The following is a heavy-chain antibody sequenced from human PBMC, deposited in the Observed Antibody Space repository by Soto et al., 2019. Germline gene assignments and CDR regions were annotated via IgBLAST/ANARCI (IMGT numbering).Heavy chain of an antibody. CDR2: ISSSSSTI. V-gene: IGHV3-48*01. CDR3: ARDYWFLGVPAATQPTYFDY. J-gene: IGHJ4*02. D-gene: IGHD2-2*01. CDR1: GFTFSSYS. Sequence: GGSLRLSCAASGFTFSSYSMNWVRQAPGKGLEWVSYISSSSSTIYYADSVKGRFTISRDNAKNSLYLQMNSLRAEDTAVYYCARDYWFLGVPAATQPTYFDYWGQGTLVTVSS.